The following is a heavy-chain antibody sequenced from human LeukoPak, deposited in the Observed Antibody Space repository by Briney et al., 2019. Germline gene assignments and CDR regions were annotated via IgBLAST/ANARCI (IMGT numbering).Heavy chain of an antibody. CDR1: GYTFTTYG. D-gene: IGHD1-14*01. CDR2: VSTYNGNT. CDR3: ARDRHYNFDY. J-gene: IGHJ4*02. Sequence: GASVKVSCKASGYTFTTYGLSGVRQTPGQGLEWMGWVSTYNGNTNYAQKLRGRVIMTTDASTSTAFVELWSLTSDDTAVYYCARDRHYNFDYWGRGTLVTVSS. V-gene: IGHV1-18*01.